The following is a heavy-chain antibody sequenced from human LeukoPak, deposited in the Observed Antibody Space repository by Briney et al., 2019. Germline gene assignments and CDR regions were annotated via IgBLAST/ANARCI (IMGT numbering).Heavy chain of an antibody. CDR3: ARGHFPNRYYGMDV. V-gene: IGHV4-34*01. Sequence: SETLSLTCAVYGGSFSNYYWSWIRQPPGKGLEWIGEINHSGSINYNPSLKSRVTISVDTSKSQFSLKLSSVTAADTAVYYCARGHFPNRYYGMDVWGQGTTVTVSS. CDR1: GGSFSNYY. CDR2: INHSGSI. D-gene: IGHD1-14*01. J-gene: IGHJ6*02.